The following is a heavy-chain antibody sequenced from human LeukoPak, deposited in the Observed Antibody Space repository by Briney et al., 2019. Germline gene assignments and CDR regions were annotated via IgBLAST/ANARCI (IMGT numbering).Heavy chain of an antibody. V-gene: IGHV3-48*04. CDR3: ARRFDI. CDR2: ISSSSTTR. Sequence: GGSLRLSCVASGFTFSNYDMNWVRQAPGKGLEWVSYISSSSTTRYNADSVKGRFTISRDNAKNSLYLQMNSLRTEDTAVYYCARRFDIWGQGTMVTVSS. CDR1: GFTFSNYD. J-gene: IGHJ3*02.